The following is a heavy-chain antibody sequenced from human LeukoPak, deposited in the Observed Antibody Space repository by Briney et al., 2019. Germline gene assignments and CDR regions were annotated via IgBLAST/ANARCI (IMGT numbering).Heavy chain of an antibody. J-gene: IGHJ5*02. V-gene: IGHV4-34*01. CDR1: GGSFSGYY. D-gene: IGHD3-10*01. CDR3: ARADQFGDGWFDP. Sequence: PSETLSLTCAVYGGSFSGYYWSWIRQPPGKGLEWIGEINHSGSTNYNPSLKSRVTISVDTSKNQFSLKLSSVTAADTAVYYCARADQFGDGWFDPWGQGTLVTVSS. CDR2: INHSGST.